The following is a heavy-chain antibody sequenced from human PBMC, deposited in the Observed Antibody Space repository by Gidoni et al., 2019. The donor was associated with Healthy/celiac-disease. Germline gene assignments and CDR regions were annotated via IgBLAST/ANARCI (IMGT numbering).Heavy chain of an antibody. Sequence: QLQLQESGPGLVKPSETLSLTCTVSGGSISSSSYYWGWIRQPPGKGLEWIGSIYYSGSTYYNPSLKSRVTISVDTSKNQFPLKLSSVTAADTAVYYCARQTDIVLMVYAGGLDPWGQGTLVTVSS. D-gene: IGHD2-8*01. CDR1: GGSISSSSYY. V-gene: IGHV4-39*01. CDR3: ARQTDIVLMVYAGGLDP. J-gene: IGHJ5*02. CDR2: IYYSGST.